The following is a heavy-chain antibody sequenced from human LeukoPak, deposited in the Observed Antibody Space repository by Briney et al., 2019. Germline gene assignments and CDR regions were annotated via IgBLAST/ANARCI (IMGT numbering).Heavy chain of an antibody. D-gene: IGHD6-19*01. Sequence: PSETLSLTCAVSGGSISSSNWWSWVRQPPGKGLEWIGEIYHSGSTNYNPSLKSRVTISVDKSKNQFSLKLSSVTAANTALYYCAREYPNSSAWSSDYWGQGTLVTVSS. CDR3: AREYPNSSAWSSDY. V-gene: IGHV4-4*02. CDR2: IYHSGST. CDR1: GGSISSSNW. J-gene: IGHJ4*02.